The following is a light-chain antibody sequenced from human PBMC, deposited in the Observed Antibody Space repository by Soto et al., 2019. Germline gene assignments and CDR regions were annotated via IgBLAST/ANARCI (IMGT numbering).Light chain of an antibody. CDR3: CSYAGSSTLV. J-gene: IGLJ1*01. V-gene: IGLV2-23*02. CDR2: EVS. Sequence: QSVLTQPASVSGSPGHSITISCTGTSSDVGSYNLVSWYQHHPGKAPKLMIYEVSKRPSGVSNRFSGSKSGNTASLTISGLQAEDEADYYCCSYAGSSTLVFGTGTKVTV. CDR1: SSDVGSYNL.